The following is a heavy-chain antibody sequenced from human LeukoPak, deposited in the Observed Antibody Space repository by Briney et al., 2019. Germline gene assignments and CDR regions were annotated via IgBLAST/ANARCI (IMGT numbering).Heavy chain of an antibody. CDR2: INTDGPVT. J-gene: IGHJ4*02. CDR3: ATKQWLAPPPDS. D-gene: IGHD6-19*01. V-gene: IGHV3-74*01. CDR1: GFTFSKYW. Sequence: GGSLRLSCAASGFTFSKYWMRWVHQAPGKGLESVSRINTDGPVTTYADSVKGRFTVSRDNADNTMFLQMNSVRHEDTAVYYCATKQWLAPPPDSWGQGTPVTVSS.